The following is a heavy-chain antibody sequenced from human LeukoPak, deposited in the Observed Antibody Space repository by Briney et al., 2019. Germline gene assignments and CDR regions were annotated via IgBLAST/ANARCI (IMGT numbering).Heavy chain of an antibody. CDR3: ARVTTTVTTSFFDY. J-gene: IGHJ4*02. CDR1: GFTFSSYW. D-gene: IGHD4-17*01. V-gene: IGHV3-7*03. CDR2: IKQDGSEK. Sequence: GGSLRLSCAVSGFTFSSYWMSWVRQAPGKGLEWVANIKQDGSEKYVDSVRGRFTISRDNAKNSLYLQMNSLRAEDTAVYYCARVTTTVTTSFFDYWGQGTLVTVSS.